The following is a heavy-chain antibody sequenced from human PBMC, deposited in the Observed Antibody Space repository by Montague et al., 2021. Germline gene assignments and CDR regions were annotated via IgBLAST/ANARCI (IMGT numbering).Heavy chain of an antibody. CDR1: GGSISSYY. CDR3: ATDFGRVISGWYWVIY. Sequence: SETLSLTCSVSGGSISSYYWSWIRQPPGKGLEWIGYISYSGTTIYNPSLKSRVTISVDTSKNQFSLRLHSVTTADTAVYYCATDFGRVISGWYWVIYWGQGTLVSVSS. CDR2: ISYSGTT. D-gene: IGHD6-19*01. V-gene: IGHV4-59*01. J-gene: IGHJ4*02.